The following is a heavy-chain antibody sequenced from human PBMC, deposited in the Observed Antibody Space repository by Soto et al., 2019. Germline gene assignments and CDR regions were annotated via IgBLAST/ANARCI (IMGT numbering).Heavy chain of an antibody. J-gene: IGHJ6*02. D-gene: IGHD2-15*01. CDR1: GLTISNAW. CDR3: TTGSVEGV. V-gene: IGHV3-15*07. CDR2: IKTNTEGGTT. Sequence: EVQLVESGGGFIYPGGSLRLSCAASGLTISNAWMNWVRQAPGKGLEWVGRIKTNTEGGTTDYAAAVKGRFTVSRDDSTNTLYLQMSSLKTDATGVDYCTTGSVEGVWGQGTTVTVSS.